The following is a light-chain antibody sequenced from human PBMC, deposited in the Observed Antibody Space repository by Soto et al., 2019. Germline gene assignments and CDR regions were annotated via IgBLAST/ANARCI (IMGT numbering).Light chain of an antibody. J-gene: IGKJ5*01. V-gene: IGKV3-15*01. CDR3: QQFNKWPPT. CDR2: GAS. Sequence: MTQSPATLSVSPGERATLSCRASQSVSSSYLAWYQQKPGQAPRLLIYGASTRATGIPARFSDSGSETEFTLTICSLQSEDFAVYFCQQFNKWPPTFGQGTRLEI. CDR1: QSVSSSY.